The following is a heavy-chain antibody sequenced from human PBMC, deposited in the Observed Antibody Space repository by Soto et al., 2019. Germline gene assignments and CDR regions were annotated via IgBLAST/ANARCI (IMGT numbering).Heavy chain of an antibody. J-gene: IGHJ3*02. CDR2: IIPILGIA. Sequence: GASVKVSCKASGGTFSSYTISWVRQAPRQGLEWMGRIIPILGIANYAQKFQGRVTITADKSTSTAYMELSSLRSEDTAVYYCSSTIAVAGTRSNAFDIWGQGTMVTVSS. D-gene: IGHD6-19*01. CDR1: GGTFSSYT. V-gene: IGHV1-69*02. CDR3: SSTIAVAGTRSNAFDI.